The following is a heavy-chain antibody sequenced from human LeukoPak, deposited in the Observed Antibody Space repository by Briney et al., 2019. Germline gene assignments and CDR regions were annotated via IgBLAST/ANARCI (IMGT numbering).Heavy chain of an antibody. Sequence: AAVKVSCKASGYTFTGYYMHWVGQAPGQGGEGMGRINPNSDGTNYAQKFQGRVTMTRDTSISTAYMELSRLRSDDTAVYYCARAHSTIEMWGGFDPWGQGTLVTVSS. CDR2: INPNSDGT. CDR1: GYTFTGYY. J-gene: IGHJ5*02. CDR3: ARAHSTIEMWGGFDP. V-gene: IGHV1-2*06. D-gene: IGHD2/OR15-2a*01.